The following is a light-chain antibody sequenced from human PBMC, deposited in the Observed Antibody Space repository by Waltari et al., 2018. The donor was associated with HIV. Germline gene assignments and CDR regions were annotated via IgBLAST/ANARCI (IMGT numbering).Light chain of an antibody. V-gene: IGLV1-51*01. Sequence: QSVLTQPPSVSAAPGQKVTFSCPGSPSTIGKTFVSWYQQLPEAAPKLIIYYNNKRPSGVPDRFSGSKSATSATLAITGLQTGDEADYYCGTWDSSVSAGVFGGGTKLTVL. CDR3: GTWDSSVSAGV. J-gene: IGLJ2*01. CDR1: PSTIGKTF. CDR2: YNN.